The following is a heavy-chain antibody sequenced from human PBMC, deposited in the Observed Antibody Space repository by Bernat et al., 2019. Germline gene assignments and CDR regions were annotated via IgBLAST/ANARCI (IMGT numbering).Heavy chain of an antibody. D-gene: IGHD6-6*01. CDR2: FDPEDGET. V-gene: IGHV1-24*01. Sequence: QVQLVQSGAEVKKPGASVKVSCKVSGYTLTELSMHWVRQAPGKGLEWMGGFDPEDGETIYAQKFQGRVNMTEDTSTDTAYMELSSLRSEDTAVYYCATPSGYSSSWTDAFDIWGQGKMVTVSS. J-gene: IGHJ3*02. CDR1: GYTLTELS. CDR3: ATPSGYSSSWTDAFDI.